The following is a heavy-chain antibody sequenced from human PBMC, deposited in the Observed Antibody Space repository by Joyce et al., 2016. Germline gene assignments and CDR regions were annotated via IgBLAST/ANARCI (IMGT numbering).Heavy chain of an antibody. Sequence: QLQLQESGPGLVKPSGTLSLFCIVSGGSISSTGHYWGWIRQPPGKGLEWIGSIYYSGSPYYNPSLKRRLTISVDTSKNQFSLKLRSVTAADTAVYYCARSTLIDAFDLWGQGTMVTVSS. J-gene: IGHJ3*01. CDR3: ARSTLIDAFDL. CDR1: GGSISSTGHY. V-gene: IGHV4-39*01. CDR2: IYYSGSP. D-gene: IGHD1-1*01.